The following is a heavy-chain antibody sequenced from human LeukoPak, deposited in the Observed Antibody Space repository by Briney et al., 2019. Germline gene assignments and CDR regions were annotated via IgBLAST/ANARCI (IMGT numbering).Heavy chain of an antibody. V-gene: IGHV4-59*01. D-gene: IGHD3-22*01. J-gene: IGHJ3*02. CDR1: GGSFSGYY. CDR2: TYDSGST. Sequence: SETLSLTCAVYGGSFSGYYWSWIRQPPGKGLEWIGYTYDSGSTNYNPSLKSRVTISVDTSKNQFSLKLSSVTAADTAVYYCACLTTADAFDIWGQGTMVTVSS. CDR3: ACLTTADAFDI.